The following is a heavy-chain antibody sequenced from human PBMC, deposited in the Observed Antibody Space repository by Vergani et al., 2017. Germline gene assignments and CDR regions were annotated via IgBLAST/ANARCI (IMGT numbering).Heavy chain of an antibody. J-gene: IGHJ5*01. Sequence: QVQLVQSGAEVKKPGSSVKVSCKASGGTFSSYAISWVRQAPGQGLEWMGRIIPIFGTANYAQKFQGRVTITADESTRTSYMELSSRRSEDTAVYYCASGDCSSTSCLSVDSWGQGTLVTVSS. D-gene: IGHD2-2*01. V-gene: IGHV1-69*18. CDR1: GGTFSSYA. CDR3: ASGDCSSTSCLSVDS. CDR2: IIPIFGTA.